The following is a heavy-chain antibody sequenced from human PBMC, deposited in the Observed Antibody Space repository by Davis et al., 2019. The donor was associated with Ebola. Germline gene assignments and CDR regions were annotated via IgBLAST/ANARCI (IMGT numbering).Heavy chain of an antibody. D-gene: IGHD3-22*01. CDR3: ARVLTRSSGNRFDY. CDR2: LHHSGAT. Sequence: PSETLSLTCTVSGDSISSSNYYWGWIRQPPGKGLQWIGSLHHSGATFYNPSLRGRVTISEDTSKNRFSLELTSVTAADTAVYYCARVLTRSSGNRFDYWGQGTLVTVSS. J-gene: IGHJ4*02. V-gene: IGHV4-39*01. CDR1: GDSISSSNYY.